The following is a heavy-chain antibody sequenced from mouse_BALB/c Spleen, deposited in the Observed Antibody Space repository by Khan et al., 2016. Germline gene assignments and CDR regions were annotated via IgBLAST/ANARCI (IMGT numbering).Heavy chain of an antibody. CDR1: GFAFSSYW. CDR3: ARGTPFAN. Sequence: QVQLKQSGAELVRPGSSVKISCKASGFAFSSYWMNWVKQRPGKGLEWIGQIYPGDGDTNYNGKFKGKATLTADKSSSTAYMQLSSLTSEDSAVYFCARGTPFANWGQGTLVTVSA. J-gene: IGHJ3*01. CDR2: IYPGDGDT. V-gene: IGHV1-80*01. D-gene: IGHD2-14*01.